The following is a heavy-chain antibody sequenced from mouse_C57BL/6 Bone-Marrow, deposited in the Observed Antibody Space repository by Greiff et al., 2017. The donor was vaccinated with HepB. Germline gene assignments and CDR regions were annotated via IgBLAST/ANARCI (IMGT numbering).Heavy chain of an antibody. Sequence: QVQLQQSGPELVRPGASVKISCKAPGYTFTSHWMQWVRQRPGQGLEWIGEIFPGSGSTYYNEKFKGKATLTVDTASSTAYMQLSSLTSEDSAVYFLAREGDGNYVHDYDAMDYWGQGTSVTVSS. V-gene: IGHV1-56*01. CDR1: GYTFTSHW. D-gene: IGHD2-1*01. CDR2: IFPGSGST. J-gene: IGHJ4*01. CDR3: AREGDGNYVHDYDAMDY.